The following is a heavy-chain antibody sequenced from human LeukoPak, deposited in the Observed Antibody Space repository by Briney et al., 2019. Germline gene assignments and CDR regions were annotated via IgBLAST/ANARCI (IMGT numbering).Heavy chain of an antibody. Sequence: AGGSLRLSCAASGSTFSSNSMNWVRQASGKGLEWVSYISSSSSTIYYADSVKGRFTISRDNAKNSLYLQMNSLRAEDTAVYYCARLAAAVDAFDIWGQGTMVTVSS. D-gene: IGHD6-13*01. CDR1: GSTFSSNS. V-gene: IGHV3-48*01. J-gene: IGHJ3*02. CDR3: ARLAAAVDAFDI. CDR2: ISSSSSTI.